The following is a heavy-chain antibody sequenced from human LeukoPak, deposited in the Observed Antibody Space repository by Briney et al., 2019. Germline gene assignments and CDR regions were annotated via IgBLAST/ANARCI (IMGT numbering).Heavy chain of an antibody. Sequence: SETLSLTCTVSGGSMSSYYWSWIRQPPGKGLEWIGYIFYSGSAEYNPSLKTPITISVDTSKNQFSLKLRSVTAADTAVYYCARPSGGWLNAFDIRGQGAMVTVSS. CDR1: GGSMSSYY. D-gene: IGHD6-19*01. V-gene: IGHV4-59*08. CDR3: ARPSGGWLNAFDI. CDR2: IFYSGSA. J-gene: IGHJ3*02.